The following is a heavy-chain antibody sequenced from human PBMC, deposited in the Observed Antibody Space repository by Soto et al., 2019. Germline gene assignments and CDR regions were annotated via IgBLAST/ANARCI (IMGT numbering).Heavy chain of an antibody. CDR1: GGTFSSYA. V-gene: IGHV1-69*13. CDR3: ARSIAAAGTDFDD. Sequence: SVKVSCKASGGTFSSYAISWVRQAPGQGLEWMGGIIPIFGTANYAQKFQGRVTITADESTSTAYMELSSLRSEDTAVYYCARSIAAAGTDFDDWGQGTRVTVSS. D-gene: IGHD6-13*01. CDR2: IIPIFGTA. J-gene: IGHJ4*02.